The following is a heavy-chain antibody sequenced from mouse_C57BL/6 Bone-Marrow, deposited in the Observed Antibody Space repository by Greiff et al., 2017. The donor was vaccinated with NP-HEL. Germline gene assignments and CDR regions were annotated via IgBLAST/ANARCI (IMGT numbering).Heavy chain of an antibody. CDR2: IYPGSGST. CDR3: ANYYGSSFGAMDY. V-gene: IGHV1-55*01. Sequence: QVQLQQPRAELVKPGASVKMSCKASGYTFTSYWITWVKQRPGQGLEWIGDIYPGSGSTNYNEKFKSKATLTVDTSSSTAYMQLSSLTSEDSAVYYCANYYGSSFGAMDYWGQGTSVTVSS. J-gene: IGHJ4*01. CDR1: GYTFTSYW. D-gene: IGHD1-1*01.